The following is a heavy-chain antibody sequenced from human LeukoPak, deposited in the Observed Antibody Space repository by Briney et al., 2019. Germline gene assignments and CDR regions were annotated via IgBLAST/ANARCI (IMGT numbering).Heavy chain of an antibody. Sequence: PSETLSLTCTVSGGSISSSSYYWGWIRQPPGKGLEWIGSIYYSGSTYYNPSLKSRDTISVDTSKNQFSLKLSSVTAADTAVYYCARLGHDFWSGYYLSYWGQGTLVTVSS. CDR2: IYYSGST. J-gene: IGHJ4*02. CDR3: ARLGHDFWSGYYLSY. D-gene: IGHD3-3*01. CDR1: GGSISSSSYY. V-gene: IGHV4-39*01.